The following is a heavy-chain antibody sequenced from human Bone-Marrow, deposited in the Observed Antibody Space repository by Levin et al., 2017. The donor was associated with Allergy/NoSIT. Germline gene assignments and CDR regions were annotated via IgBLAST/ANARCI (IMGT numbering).Heavy chain of an antibody. CDR2: ISHDGSSQ. CDR1: GFAFSSYA. CDR3: ARDTGGGSSPYYFDY. D-gene: IGHD1-26*01. J-gene: IGHJ4*02. V-gene: IGHV3-30*04. Sequence: GGSLRLSCAASGFAFSSYAFHWVRQTPGKGLEWVAVISHDGSSQNYVDSVKGRFTISRDDSKNTLFLQMNRLRTEDTGVFYCARDTGGGSSPYYFDYWGQGIQVTVSS.